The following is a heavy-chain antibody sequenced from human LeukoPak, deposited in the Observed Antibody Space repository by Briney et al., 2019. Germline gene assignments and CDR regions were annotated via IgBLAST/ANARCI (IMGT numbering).Heavy chain of an antibody. V-gene: IGHV4-59*01. Sequence: SETLSLTRGVSGVSIWCYYWDGRGQPPGRGREWIGCIYNRGSTNYKPSLNSRVTISLDTSKNHSALKLSSVTGADTAGYYCARGQSVFHYWGQGTLVTVSS. CDR1: GVSIWCYY. CDR2: IYNRGST. CDR3: ARGQSVFHY. J-gene: IGHJ4*02.